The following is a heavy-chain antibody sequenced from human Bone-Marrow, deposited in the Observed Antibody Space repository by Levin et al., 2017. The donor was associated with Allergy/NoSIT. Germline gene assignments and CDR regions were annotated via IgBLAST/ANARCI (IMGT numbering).Heavy chain of an antibody. D-gene: IGHD4-23*01. V-gene: IGHV3-15*01. CDR1: GFTFSNAW. CDR3: TTCYKIEDDYGGPVDAFDI. Sequence: GESLKISCAASGFTFSNAWMNWVRQAPGKGLEWVGHIKRKSDDGTRDYAAPVKGRFTISRDDSKNTLYLQMNSLKTEDTAVYYCTTCYKIEDDYGGPVDAFDIWGQGTMVIVSS. CDR2: IKRKSDDGTR. J-gene: IGHJ3*02.